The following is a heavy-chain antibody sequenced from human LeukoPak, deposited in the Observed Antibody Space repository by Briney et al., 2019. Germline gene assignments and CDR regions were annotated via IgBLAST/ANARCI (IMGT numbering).Heavy chain of an antibody. Sequence: ASVKVSCKVSGYTFTENYIHWVRQAPGQGIEWMGLINPHTGAANYTQRFQGRVTLTRDTSSSTAYMHLSSLRSDDTATYYCARGKSGYSPWGQGTPVTVSS. J-gene: IGHJ4*02. CDR3: ARGKSGYSP. CDR1: GYTFTENY. CDR2: INPHTGAA. V-gene: IGHV1-2*02. D-gene: IGHD3-22*01.